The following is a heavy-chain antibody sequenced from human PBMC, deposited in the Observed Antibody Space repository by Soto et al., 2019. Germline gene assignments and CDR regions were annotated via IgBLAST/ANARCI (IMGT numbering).Heavy chain of an antibody. CDR3: ARDCTHGDCYFDY. V-gene: IGHV1-46*01. CDR1: GYTFTSYY. Sequence: QVQLVQSGAEVKKPGASVKVSCKASGYTFTSYYMHWVRQAPGQGLEWMGIINPSGGSTSYAQKFQGKVPMTRDTSTSTVYMELRRLRSEDTAVYYCARDCTHGDCYFDYWGQGTLVTVSS. CDR2: INPSGGST. D-gene: IGHD4-17*01. J-gene: IGHJ4*02.